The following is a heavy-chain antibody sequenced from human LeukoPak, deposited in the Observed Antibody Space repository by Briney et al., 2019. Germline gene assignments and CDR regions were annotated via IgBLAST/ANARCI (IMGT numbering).Heavy chain of an antibody. Sequence: GGSLRLSCAASGFTFSSYGMHWVRQAPGKGLEWVAFIRYDGSNKYYADSVKGRFTISRDNSKNTLYLQMNSLRAEDTAVYYCAEEYYDILTGYLHAFDIWGQGTMVTVSS. CDR2: IRYDGSNK. D-gene: IGHD3-9*01. V-gene: IGHV3-30*02. CDR3: AEEYYDILTGYLHAFDI. CDR1: GFTFSSYG. J-gene: IGHJ3*02.